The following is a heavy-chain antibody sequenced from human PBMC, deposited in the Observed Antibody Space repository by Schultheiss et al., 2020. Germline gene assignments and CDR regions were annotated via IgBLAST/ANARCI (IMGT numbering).Heavy chain of an antibody. CDR1: GGSISSSNW. CDR3: ARTSGGYYYYYMDV. Sequence: SATLSLTCAVSGGSISSSNWWSWVRQPPGKGLEWIGEIYHNGNTNYNPSLKSRVTISVDKSKSQLSLRLSPVTAADTAVYYCARTSGGYYYYYMDVWGKGGT. D-gene: IGHD4-23*01. J-gene: IGHJ6*03. CDR2: IYHNGNT. V-gene: IGHV4-4*02.